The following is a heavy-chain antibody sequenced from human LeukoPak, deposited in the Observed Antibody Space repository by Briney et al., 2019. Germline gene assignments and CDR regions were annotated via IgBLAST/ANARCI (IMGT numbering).Heavy chain of an antibody. J-gene: IGHJ4*02. D-gene: IGHD6-19*01. Sequence: SSETLSLTCTVSGGSISSYYWSWIRQPPGKGLEWIGYIYYSGSTNYNPSLKSRVTISVDTSKNQFSLKLSSVTAADTAVYYCARNGWQWLVEDYWGQGTLVTVSS. CDR2: IYYSGST. CDR1: GGSISSYY. V-gene: IGHV4-59*01. CDR3: ARNGWQWLVEDY.